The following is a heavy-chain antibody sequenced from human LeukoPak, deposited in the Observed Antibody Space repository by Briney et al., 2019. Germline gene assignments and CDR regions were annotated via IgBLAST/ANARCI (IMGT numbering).Heavy chain of an antibody. D-gene: IGHD3-10*01. CDR2: INPNSGGT. Sequence: ASVKVSCKASGYTFTGYYMHWVRQAPGQGLEWMGWINPNSGGTNYAQKFQGRVTMTRDTSISTAYMELSSLRSEDTAVYYCATDRSTMVRGVIIIGAFDIWGQGTMVTVSS. CDR1: GYTFTGYY. CDR3: ATDRSTMVRGVIIIGAFDI. J-gene: IGHJ3*02. V-gene: IGHV1-2*02.